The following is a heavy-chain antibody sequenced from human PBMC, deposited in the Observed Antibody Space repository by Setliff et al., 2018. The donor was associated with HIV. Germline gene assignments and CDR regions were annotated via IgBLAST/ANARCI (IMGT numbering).Heavy chain of an antibody. V-gene: IGHV6-1*01. CDR3: ARDYLYYNLYNGSPVYGMDV. D-gene: IGHD3-3*01. CDR1: GDFVSSDRAA. Sequence: PSQTLSLTCVISGDFVSSDRAAWNWIRQSPSRGLEWLGRTYYNSRWNYDYAASVESRITITSDTSKNQLSLPLTSVTPEDTAVYYCARDYLYYNLYNGSPVYGMDVWGQGTTVTVSS. J-gene: IGHJ6*02. CDR2: TYYNSRWNY.